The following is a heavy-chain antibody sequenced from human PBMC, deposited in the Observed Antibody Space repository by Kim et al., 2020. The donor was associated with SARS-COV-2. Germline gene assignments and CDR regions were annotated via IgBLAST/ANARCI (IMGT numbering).Heavy chain of an antibody. Sequence: NYAQKFQGRVTITADESTSTAYMELSSLRSEDTAVYYCARVRVLLNWFDPWGQGTLVTVSS. D-gene: IGHD2-21*01. CDR3: ARVRVLLNWFDP. J-gene: IGHJ5*02. V-gene: IGHV1-69*01.